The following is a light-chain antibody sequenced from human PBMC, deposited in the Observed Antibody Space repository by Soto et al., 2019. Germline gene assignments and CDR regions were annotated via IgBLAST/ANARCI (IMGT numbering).Light chain of an antibody. CDR3: CSYAGSYSWV. CDR2: DVS. CDR1: SSNVGGYNY. V-gene: IGLV2-11*01. Sequence: QSALTQPRSVSGSPGQSVTISCTGTSSNVGGYNYVSWYQQHLGKAPKLMIYDVSKRPSGVPDRFSGSKSGNTASLTISGLQAEDEADYYCCSYAGSYSWVFGGGTKLPVL. J-gene: IGLJ3*02.